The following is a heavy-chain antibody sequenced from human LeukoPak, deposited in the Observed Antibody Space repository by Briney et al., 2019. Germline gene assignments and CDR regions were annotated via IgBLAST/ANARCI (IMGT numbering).Heavy chain of an antibody. Sequence: PSETLSLTCAVYGGSFSGYYWSWLRQPTGKGLEWIGEINHSGSTNYNPSLKSRVTISVDTSKNQFSLKLSSVTAADTAVYYCARGKRGYSSSWYDYWGQGTLVTVSS. CDR1: GGSFSGYY. V-gene: IGHV4-34*01. J-gene: IGHJ4*02. D-gene: IGHD6-13*01. CDR2: INHSGST. CDR3: ARGKRGYSSSWYDY.